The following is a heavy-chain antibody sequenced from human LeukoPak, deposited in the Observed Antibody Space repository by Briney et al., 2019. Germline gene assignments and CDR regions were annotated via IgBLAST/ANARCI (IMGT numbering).Heavy chain of an antibody. CDR3: TRDKYTFRDY. D-gene: IGHD3-16*01. Sequence: PGGSLRLSCTASGFTFGDYAMSWVRQAPGKGLEWVGFIRSKAYGGTTEYAASVKGRFTISRDDSKSIAYLQMNSLKTEDTAVYYCTRDKYTFRDYWGQGTLVTVSS. J-gene: IGHJ4*02. CDR2: IRSKAYGGTT. CDR1: GFTFGDYA. V-gene: IGHV3-49*04.